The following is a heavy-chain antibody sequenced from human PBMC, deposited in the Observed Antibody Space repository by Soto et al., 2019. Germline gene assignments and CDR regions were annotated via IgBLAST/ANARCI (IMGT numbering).Heavy chain of an antibody. Sequence: QVQLVQSGAEVKKPGSSVTVSCKTSGGTFSKDAINWVRQAPGQGLEWMGLLIPVFGSPIYAQKFQGRSRITADESTSTAFMDLSSLRSEDTAVYYCPRVLGYTFEPGQPRYCAMDVWGQGTTVSVSS. D-gene: IGHD5-12*01. CDR1: GGTFSKDA. J-gene: IGHJ6*02. CDR2: LIPVFGSP. CDR3: PRVLGYTFEPGQPRYCAMDV. V-gene: IGHV1-69*01.